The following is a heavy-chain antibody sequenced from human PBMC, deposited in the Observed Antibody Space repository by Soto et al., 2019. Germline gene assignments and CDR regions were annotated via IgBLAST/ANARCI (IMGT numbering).Heavy chain of an antibody. D-gene: IGHD3-10*01. J-gene: IGHJ4*02. CDR2: VYSSGTT. V-gene: IGHV4-4*07. Sequence: SETLSLTCSVSGGSINSYWWSWIRQPAGKGLEWIGRVYSSGTTDYNPSLNRRATLSVETSKNQFSLKLSSVTAADTAVYYCARDIGSYAYGEGYWGQGIQVTVS. CDR3: ARDIGSYAYGEGY. CDR1: GGSINSYW.